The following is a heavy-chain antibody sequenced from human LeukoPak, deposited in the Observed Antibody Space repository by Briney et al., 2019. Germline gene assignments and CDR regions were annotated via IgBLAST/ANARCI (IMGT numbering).Heavy chain of an antibody. J-gene: IGHJ4*02. CDR3: ARHPFATPFDY. CDR2: IYYSGST. V-gene: IGHV4-59*08. CDR1: GGSISSYY. D-gene: IGHD2-15*01. Sequence: SETLSLTCTVSGGSISSYYWSWIRQPAGKGLEWIGYIYYSGSTNYNPSLKSRVTISVDTSKNQFSLKLSSVTAADTAVYYCARHPFATPFDYWGPGTLVTVSS.